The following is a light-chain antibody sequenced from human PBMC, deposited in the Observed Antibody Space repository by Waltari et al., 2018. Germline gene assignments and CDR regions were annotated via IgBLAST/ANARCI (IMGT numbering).Light chain of an antibody. Sequence: CRASQSVSSSYLAWYQQKPGQAPRLLIYGASSRATGIPDRFSGSGSGTDFTLTISRLEPEDFAVYYCQQYGSSPRTFCQGTKVEIK. CDR1: QSVSSSY. V-gene: IGKV3-20*01. J-gene: IGKJ1*01. CDR3: QQYGSSPRT. CDR2: GAS.